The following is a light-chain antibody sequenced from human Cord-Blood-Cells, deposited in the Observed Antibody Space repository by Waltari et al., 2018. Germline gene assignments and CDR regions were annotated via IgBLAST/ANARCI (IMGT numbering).Light chain of an antibody. Sequence: EIVMTQSPATLSVSPGARATLSCRDSQSVSSNLAWYQQKPGQAPRLLIYGASTRATGIPARFSGSVSGTEFTLSISSLQSEDFAVYYCQQYNNWPPYSFGQGTKLEIK. CDR1: QSVSSN. CDR2: GAS. V-gene: IGKV3-15*01. J-gene: IGKJ2*03. CDR3: QQYNNWPPYS.